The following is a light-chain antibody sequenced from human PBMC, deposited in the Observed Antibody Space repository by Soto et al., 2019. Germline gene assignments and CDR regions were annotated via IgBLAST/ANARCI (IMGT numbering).Light chain of an antibody. Sequence: EIVLTQSPGTLSLSPGERATLSCRASQSIRNFLAWYQQKPGQAPRLLIYGASTRATGIPARFSGSGSGTEFTLTISSLQSEDFAVYHCQQYNNWPSWTFGQGTKVDIK. CDR2: GAS. CDR1: QSIRNF. J-gene: IGKJ1*01. V-gene: IGKV3-15*01. CDR3: QQYNNWPSWT.